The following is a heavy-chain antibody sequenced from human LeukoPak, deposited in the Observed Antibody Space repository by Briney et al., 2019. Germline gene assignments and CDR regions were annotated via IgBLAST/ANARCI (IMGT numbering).Heavy chain of an antibody. J-gene: IGHJ4*02. CDR1: GFTFNSYS. CDR3: ARDSGYCGSTGCYVHYFDY. CDR2: ISSSSGYI. V-gene: IGHV3-21*01. Sequence: GGSLRLSCAASGFTFNSYSMNWVRQTPGKGLEWVSSISSSSGYINYADSVKGRFTVSGDNAKNSLYLQMNSLRAEDTAVYYCARDSGYCGSTGCYVHYFDYWGQGTLVTVSS. D-gene: IGHD2-2*01.